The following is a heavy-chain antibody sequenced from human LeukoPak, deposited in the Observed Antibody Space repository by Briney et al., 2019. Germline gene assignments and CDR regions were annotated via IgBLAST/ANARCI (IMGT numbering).Heavy chain of an antibody. Sequence: SETLSLTCAVYGGSFSGYYWSWIRQPPGKGLEWIGEINHSGSTNYNPSLKSRVTISVDTSKNQFSLKLSSVTAADTAVYYCARQVQWLVSRYFDYWGQGTQVTVSP. J-gene: IGHJ4*02. CDR3: ARQVQWLVSRYFDY. D-gene: IGHD6-19*01. CDR2: INHSGST. V-gene: IGHV4-34*01. CDR1: GGSFSGYY.